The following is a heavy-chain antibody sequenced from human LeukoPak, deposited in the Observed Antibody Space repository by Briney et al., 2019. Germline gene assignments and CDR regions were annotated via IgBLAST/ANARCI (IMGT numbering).Heavy chain of an antibody. V-gene: IGHV1-46*01. Sequence: ASVKVSCKASGGTFTTYSITWVRQAPGQGLEWMGIINPSGGSTSYAQKFQGRVTMTRDTSTSTVYMELSSLRSEDTAVYYCARGGDYGDYVDYWGQGTLVTVSS. J-gene: IGHJ4*01. CDR2: INPSGGST. D-gene: IGHD4-17*01. CDR1: GGTFTTYS. CDR3: ARGGDYGDYVDY.